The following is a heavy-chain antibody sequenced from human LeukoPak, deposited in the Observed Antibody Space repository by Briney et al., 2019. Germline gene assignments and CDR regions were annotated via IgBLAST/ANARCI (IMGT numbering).Heavy chain of an antibody. CDR2: IKVDGSEK. V-gene: IGHV3-7*01. CDR3: ARDRGYRSGGNCYTVLDH. CDR1: GFTFSSNY. J-gene: IGHJ4*02. Sequence: PGGSLRLSCAASGFTFSSNYMSWVRQAPGKGLEWVANIKVDGSEKDYADSVKGRFTISRDNAKSSLYLQMNSLRAEDTAVYYCARDRGYRSGGNCYTVLDHWGQGTLVSVSS. D-gene: IGHD2-15*01.